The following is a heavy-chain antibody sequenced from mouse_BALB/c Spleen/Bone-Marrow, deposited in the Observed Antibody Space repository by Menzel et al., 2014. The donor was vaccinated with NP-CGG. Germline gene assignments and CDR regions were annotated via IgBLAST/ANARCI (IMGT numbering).Heavy chain of an antibody. D-gene: IGHD2-1*01. CDR1: GFTFTDYY. CDR3: AREGGHYVGFAY. Sequence: EVMLVESGGGLVQPGGSLRLSCATSGFTFTDYYMNWVRQPPGKALEWLGFIRNKANGYTTEYSASVKGRFTISRDNSQSILYLQMNTLRAEDSATYYCAREGGHYVGFAYWGQGTLVTVSA. V-gene: IGHV7-3*02. J-gene: IGHJ3*01. CDR2: IRNKANGYTT.